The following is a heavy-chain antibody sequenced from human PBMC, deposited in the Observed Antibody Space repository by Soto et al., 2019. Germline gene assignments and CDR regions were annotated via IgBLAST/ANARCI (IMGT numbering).Heavy chain of an antibody. CDR1: GFTFSSYW. CDR2: INSDGSST. CDR3: ARVVPYSSGWYDY. V-gene: IGHV3-74*01. D-gene: IGHD6-19*01. Sequence: GGSLRLSCAASGFTFSSYWMHWVRQAPGKGLVWVSRINSDGSSTSYADSVKGRFTISRDNAKNTLYLQMNSLRAEDTAVYYCARVVPYSSGWYDYWGQGTLVTVSS. J-gene: IGHJ4*02.